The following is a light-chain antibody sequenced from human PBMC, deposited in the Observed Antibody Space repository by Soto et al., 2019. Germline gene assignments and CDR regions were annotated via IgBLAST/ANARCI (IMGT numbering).Light chain of an antibody. CDR1: QSVSSF. J-gene: IGKJ2*01. CDR3: LQRTDWPPVYT. CDR2: DVS. Sequence: EIVLTQSPVTLSFSPGERATLSCRASQSVSSFLAWYQQKPGQPPRLLIYDVSNRAAGIPARFSGSGSGTDFTLTISSLEPEDFAVYHCLQRTDWPPVYTFGQGTKVDI. V-gene: IGKV3-11*01.